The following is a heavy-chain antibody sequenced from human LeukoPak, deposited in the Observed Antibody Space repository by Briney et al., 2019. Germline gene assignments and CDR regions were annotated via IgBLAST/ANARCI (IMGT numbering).Heavy chain of an antibody. D-gene: IGHD3-22*01. CDR3: AKGIYYDSTGPQY. Sequence: GGSLRLSCAASGFTFSRYGMSWVRQAPGKGLEWVSAISGSGGSTYYADSVKGRFTISRDNSKNTLYLQMNSLRAEDTAVYHCAKGIYYDSTGPQYWGQGTLVTVSS. CDR2: ISGSGGST. V-gene: IGHV3-23*01. CDR1: GFTFSRYG. J-gene: IGHJ4*02.